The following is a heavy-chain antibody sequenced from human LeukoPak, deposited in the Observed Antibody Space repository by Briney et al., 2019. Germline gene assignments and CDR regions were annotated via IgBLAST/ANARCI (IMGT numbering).Heavy chain of an antibody. V-gene: IGHV3-33*01. Sequence: GGSVRLFCEASGFIFSSYGMHWVRQAPGRGLECVAIRWYEESITYYADSAKGRFTISRENSKNPLYLQMNSPSVEDTALYYCARDFGDSMSSEYWGQGTLITVS. D-gene: IGHD6-6*01. CDR3: ARDFGDSMSSEY. J-gene: IGHJ4*02. CDR1: GFIFSSYG. CDR2: RWYEESIT.